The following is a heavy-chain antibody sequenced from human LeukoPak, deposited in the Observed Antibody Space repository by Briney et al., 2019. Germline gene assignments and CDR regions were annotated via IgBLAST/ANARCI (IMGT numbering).Heavy chain of an antibody. CDR2: ISTAGGRT. V-gene: IGHV3-23*01. CDR3: ATVAISKSFSS. D-gene: IGHD3-3*02. Sequence: PGGSLRLSCVGSGFSFDGNIMTWVRQAPGKGLEWVSAISTAGGRTYYADSVKGRFTISRDNPKKTVFLQMSGLRFEDTAIYYCATVAISKSFSSWGQGTVVTVSS. CDR1: GFSFDGNI. J-gene: IGHJ4*02.